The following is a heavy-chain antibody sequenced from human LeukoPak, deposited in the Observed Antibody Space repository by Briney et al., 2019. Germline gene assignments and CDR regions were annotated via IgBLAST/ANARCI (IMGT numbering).Heavy chain of an antibody. CDR3: ARGTSTIVATSSY. Sequence: SETLSLTCTVSGYSISSGYYWGWIRQPPGKGLEWIGSIYHSGTTYYNPSLKSRVTISVDTSKNQFSLRPSSVTAADTAVYYCARGTSTIVATSSYWGQGTLVTVSS. J-gene: IGHJ4*02. D-gene: IGHD5-12*01. CDR1: GYSISSGYY. CDR2: IYHSGTT. V-gene: IGHV4-38-2*02.